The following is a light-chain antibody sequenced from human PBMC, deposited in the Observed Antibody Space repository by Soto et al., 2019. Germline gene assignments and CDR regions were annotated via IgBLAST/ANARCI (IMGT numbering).Light chain of an antibody. V-gene: IGKV2-28*01. CDR1: QSLLHSNGNNY. Sequence: DIVLTQSPLSLSVTPGEPASISCRSSQSLLHSNGNNYLEWYLQKPWQSPQVLIYLASNRAPGVPDRFSDSGSGTDFTLKISRVEAEDVVFYYCKQALQNPLTFGGGTKVEIK. J-gene: IGKJ4*01. CDR3: KQALQNPLT. CDR2: LAS.